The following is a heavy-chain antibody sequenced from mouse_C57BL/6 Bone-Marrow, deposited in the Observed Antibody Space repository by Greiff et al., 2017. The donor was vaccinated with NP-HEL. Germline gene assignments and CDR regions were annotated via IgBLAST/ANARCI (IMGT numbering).Heavy chain of an antibody. CDR3: TRPVIDY. J-gene: IGHJ2*01. Sequence: QVQLQQSGAELVRPGASVTLSCKASGYTFTDYEMHWVKQTPVHGLEWIGAIDPDTGGTAYNQKFKGKAILTADKSSSTAYMELRSLTAEDSAVYYCTRPVIDYWGQGTTLTVSS. CDR2: IDPDTGGT. D-gene: IGHD1-1*01. V-gene: IGHV1-15*01. CDR1: GYTFTDYE.